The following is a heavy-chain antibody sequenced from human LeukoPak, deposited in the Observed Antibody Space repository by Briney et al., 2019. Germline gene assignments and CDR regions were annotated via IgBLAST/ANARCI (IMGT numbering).Heavy chain of an antibody. D-gene: IGHD2-2*01. J-gene: IGHJ4*02. CDR1: GFTFSSYG. CDR2: ISYDGSNK. Sequence: HSGGSLRLSCAASGFTFSSYGMHWVRQAPGKGLEWVAGISYDGSNKYYADSVKGRFTISRDNSKNTLYLQMNSLRAEDTAVYYCAKEAYCSSTSCYGAGGVDYWGQGTLVTVSS. V-gene: IGHV3-30*18. CDR3: AKEAYCSSTSCYGAGGVDY.